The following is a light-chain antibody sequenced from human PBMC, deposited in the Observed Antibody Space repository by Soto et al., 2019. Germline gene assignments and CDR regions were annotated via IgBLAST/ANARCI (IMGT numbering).Light chain of an antibody. Sequence: QSALTQPASVSGSHGQSITISCTGTSSDVGSYNLVSWYQQHPGKAPKLMIYEGSKRPSGVSNRFSGSKSGNTASLTISGLQAEDEADYYSCSYAGSSTLFGGGTKLTVL. CDR3: CSYAGSSTL. J-gene: IGLJ2*01. CDR1: SSDVGSYNL. CDR2: EGS. V-gene: IGLV2-23*01.